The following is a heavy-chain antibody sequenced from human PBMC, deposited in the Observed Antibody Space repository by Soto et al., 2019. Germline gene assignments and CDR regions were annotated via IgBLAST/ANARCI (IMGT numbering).Heavy chain of an antibody. CDR2: ISSSSSYI. CDR3: ARSSLWFGEMNAFDI. V-gene: IGHV3-21*01. J-gene: IGHJ3*02. Sequence: VQLVASGGGLVKPGGSLRLSCAASGFTFSSYSMKWVRQAPGKGLEWVSSISSSSSYIYYADSVKGRFTISRDNAKNSLYLQMNSLRAEDTAVYYCARSSLWFGEMNAFDIWGQGTMVTVSS. D-gene: IGHD3-10*01. CDR1: GFTFSSYS.